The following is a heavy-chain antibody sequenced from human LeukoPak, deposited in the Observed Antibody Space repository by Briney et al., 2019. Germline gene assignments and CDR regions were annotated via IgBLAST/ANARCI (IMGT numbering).Heavy chain of an antibody. J-gene: IGHJ6*02. V-gene: IGHV4-59*08. D-gene: IGHD6-6*01. CDR2: IYYSGST. CDR1: GGSISSYY. CDR3: ASSSIAARPHYYYGMDV. Sequence: SETLSLTCTVSGGSISSYYWSWIRPPPGKGLEWIGYIYYSGSTNYNPSLKSRVTISVDTSKNQFSLKLSSVTAADTAVYYCASSSIAARPHYYYGMDVWGQGTTVTVSS.